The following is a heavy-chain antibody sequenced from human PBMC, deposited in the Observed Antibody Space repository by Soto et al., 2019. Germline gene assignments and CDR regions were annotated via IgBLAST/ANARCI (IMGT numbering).Heavy chain of an antibody. V-gene: IGHV3-30*03. CDR3: ARDWGSRGWYNWFDP. CDR1: GFTVNDYG. D-gene: IGHD6-19*01. Sequence: QVQLVESGGGVVQPGRSLRLSCAASGFTVNDYGMHWVRQAPGKGLEWVAILAHDGRTTYFGDSVRGRFTVSRDESEHTLYLQMDNLRTDDTAIYYCARDWGSRGWYNWFDPWGQGILVTVSS. J-gene: IGHJ5*02. CDR2: LAHDGRTT.